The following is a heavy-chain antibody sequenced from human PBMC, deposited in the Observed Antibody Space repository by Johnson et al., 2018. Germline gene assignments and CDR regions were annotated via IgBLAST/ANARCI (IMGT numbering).Heavy chain of an antibody. V-gene: IGHV3-9*01. J-gene: IGHJ6*02. CDR2: ISWNSGTI. CDR1: GFTFDDNA. CDR3: AREVDVLTASYGMDA. Sequence: EVQLLESGGGLVQPGRSLRLSCAASGFTFDDNAMHWVRQAPGKGLEWVSGISWNSGTIAYADSVEGRFIISRDNAKNSLYLQMNSLRAEDTVVYYCAREVDVLTASYGMDAWGQGTTVTVSS. D-gene: IGHD3-9*01.